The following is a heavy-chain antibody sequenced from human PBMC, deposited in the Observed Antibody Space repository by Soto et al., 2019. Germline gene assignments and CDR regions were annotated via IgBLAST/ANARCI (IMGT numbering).Heavy chain of an antibody. Sequence: ASVKVSCKASGFTFTSSAVQWVRQARGQRLEWIGWIVVGSGNTNYAQKFQERVTITRDMSTSTAYMELSSLRSEDTAVYYCAAGSGGYCSGGSCYLAFDIWGQGTMVTVSS. D-gene: IGHD2-15*01. V-gene: IGHV1-58*01. CDR3: AAGSGGYCSGGSCYLAFDI. J-gene: IGHJ3*02. CDR2: IVVGSGNT. CDR1: GFTFTSSA.